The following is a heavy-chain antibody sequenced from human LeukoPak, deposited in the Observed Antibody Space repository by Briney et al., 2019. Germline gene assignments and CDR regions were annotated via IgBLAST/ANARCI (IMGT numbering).Heavy chain of an antibody. D-gene: IGHD6-19*01. Sequence: GASVKVSCKASGYTFTSYGISWVRQAPGQGLEWMGWISAYNGNTNYAQKFQGRVTMTRDTSISTAYMELSRLRSDDTAVYYCARIAVAGTDWFDPWGQGTLVTVSS. J-gene: IGHJ5*02. CDR3: ARIAVAGTDWFDP. CDR1: GYTFTSYG. V-gene: IGHV1-18*01. CDR2: ISAYNGNT.